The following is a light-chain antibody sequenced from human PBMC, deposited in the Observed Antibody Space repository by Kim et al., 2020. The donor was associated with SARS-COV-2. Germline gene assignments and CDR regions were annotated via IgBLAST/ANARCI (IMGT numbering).Light chain of an antibody. CDR2: STS. Sequence: QAVVTQAPSLTVSPGGTVTLTCASSTGAVTGGYYPNWFQQKPGKAPRPLIYSTSNKHSWTPARFSGSLLGGKAALTLSGVQPEDEAEYYCLLYYGGAQLFGGGTQLTVL. V-gene: IGLV7-43*01. J-gene: IGLJ3*02. CDR1: TGAVTGGYY. CDR3: LLYYGGAQL.